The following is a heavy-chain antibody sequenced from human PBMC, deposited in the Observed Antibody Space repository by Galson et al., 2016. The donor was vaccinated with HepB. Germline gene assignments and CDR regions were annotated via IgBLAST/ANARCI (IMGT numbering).Heavy chain of an antibody. D-gene: IGHD2-8*01. J-gene: IGHJ4*02. CDR3: VPQLCVDVIRSSSFNS. Sequence: SLRLSCAVSGFSFRSYWMSWVRQTPEKGLEWVANIKADGSAEDYVDSVKGRFTISRDNAKSSLYLQMSSLRPEDTAVYHCVPQLCVDVIRSSSFNSWGQGTLVTVSS. V-gene: IGHV3-7*01. CDR2: IKADGSAE. CDR1: GFSFRSYW.